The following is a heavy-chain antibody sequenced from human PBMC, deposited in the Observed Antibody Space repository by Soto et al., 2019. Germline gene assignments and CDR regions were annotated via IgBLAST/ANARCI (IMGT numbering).Heavy chain of an antibody. J-gene: IGHJ4*02. Sequence: GESLKISCQGSGYSFTSYWIVWVRQMPGKGLEWMGIIYPGDSDTRYSPSFQDQVTISADKSISTAYLQWSSLKASDTAMYYCARLTEYNLFDYWGQGTLVTVSS. V-gene: IGHV5-51*01. CDR3: ARLTEYNLFDY. D-gene: IGHD1-1*01. CDR1: GYSFTSYW. CDR2: IYPGDSDT.